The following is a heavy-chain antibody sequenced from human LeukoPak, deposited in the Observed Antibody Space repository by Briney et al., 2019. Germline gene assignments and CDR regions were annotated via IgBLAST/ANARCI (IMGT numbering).Heavy chain of an antibody. CDR3: ARAELRYFDWGRDY. V-gene: IGHV3-23*01. J-gene: IGHJ4*02. Sequence: PGGSLRLSCAASGLTFSNYAMSWVRQAPGKGLEWVSAISGSGANTYYADSVKGRFTISRDNAKNSLYLQMNSLRAEDTAVYYCARAELRYFDWGRDYWGQGTLVTVSS. D-gene: IGHD3-9*01. CDR2: ISGSGANT. CDR1: GLTFSNYA.